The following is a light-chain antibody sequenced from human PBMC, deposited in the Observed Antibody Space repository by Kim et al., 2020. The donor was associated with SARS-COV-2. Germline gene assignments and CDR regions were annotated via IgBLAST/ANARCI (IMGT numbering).Light chain of an antibody. V-gene: IGKV3-11*01. J-gene: IGKJ5*01. Sequence: EIVLTQSPGTLSLSAGERATLSCRASRSVNSDLAWYQHKPGQAPRLLIYDASNRATGVPSRFSGSGSGTDFTLTISSLEPEDFAVYYCHQRKDWPVTFGQGTRLEIK. CDR1: RSVNSD. CDR3: HQRKDWPVT. CDR2: DAS.